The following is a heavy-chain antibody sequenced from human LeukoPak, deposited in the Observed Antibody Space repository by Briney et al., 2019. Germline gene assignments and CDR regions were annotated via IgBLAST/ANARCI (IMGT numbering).Heavy chain of an antibody. CDR3: ARDRSKYYYDSSGYYPDAFDI. V-gene: IGHV3-21*01. J-gene: IGHJ3*02. CDR1: GFTFSSYS. Sequence: GGSLRLSCAASGFTFSSYSMNWVRQAPGKGLEWVSSISSSSYIYYADSVKGRFTISRDNAKNSLYLQMNSLRAEDTAVYYCARDRSKYYYDSSGYYPDAFDIWGQGTMVTVSS. D-gene: IGHD3-22*01. CDR2: ISSSSYI.